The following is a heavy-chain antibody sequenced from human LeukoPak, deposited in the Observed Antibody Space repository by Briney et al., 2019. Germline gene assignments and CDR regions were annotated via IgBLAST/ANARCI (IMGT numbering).Heavy chain of an antibody. CDR1: GGSISSYY. CDR2: IYYSGST. J-gene: IGHJ6*03. D-gene: IGHD2-2*01. V-gene: IGHV4-59*01. Sequence: SETLSLTCTVSGGSISSYYWSWIRQPPGKGLEWIGYIYYSGSTNYNPSLKSRVTISVDTSKNQFSLKLSSVTAADTAVYYCARQRKYQLLFGYYYYMDVWGKGTTVTVSS. CDR3: ARQRKYQLLFGYYYYMDV.